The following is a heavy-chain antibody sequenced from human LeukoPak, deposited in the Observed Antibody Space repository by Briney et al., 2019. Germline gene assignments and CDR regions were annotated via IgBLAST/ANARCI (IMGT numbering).Heavy chain of an antibody. D-gene: IGHD3-9*01. CDR3: AKVLLGRYFDWLSYGMDV. V-gene: IGHV3-30*18. Sequence: GGSLRLSCAAPGFTLSSSGLHWTRQATGKGLTRPAVIPHDGSNKNYADSVKGRFTISRDNSKNTLYLQMNSLRAEDTAVYYCAKVLLGRYFDWLSYGMDVWGKGTTVTVSS. J-gene: IGHJ6*04. CDR2: IPHDGSNK. CDR1: GFTLSSSG.